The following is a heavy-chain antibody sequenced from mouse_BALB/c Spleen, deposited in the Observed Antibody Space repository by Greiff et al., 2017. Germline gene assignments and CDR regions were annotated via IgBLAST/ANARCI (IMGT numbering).Heavy chain of an antibody. J-gene: IGHJ4*01. CDR3: ARDRGLYYYGSSPHYYAMDY. CDR2: IRNKANGYTT. Sequence: EVKVEESGGGLVQPGGSLRLSCATSGFTFTDYYMSWVRQPPGKALEWLGFIRNKANGYTTEYSASVKGRFTISRDNSQSILYLQMNTLRAEDSATYYCARDRGLYYYGSSPHYYAMDYWGQGTSVTVSS. V-gene: IGHV7-3*02. D-gene: IGHD1-1*01. CDR1: GFTFTDYY.